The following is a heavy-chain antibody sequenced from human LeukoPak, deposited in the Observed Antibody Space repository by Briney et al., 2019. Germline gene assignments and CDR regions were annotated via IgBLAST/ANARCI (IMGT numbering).Heavy chain of an antibody. CDR2: IYSGGST. Sequence: GGSLRLSCAASGFTVSSNYMSWVRQAAGKGLEWVSVIYSGGSTYYADSVKGRFTISRDNSKNTLYLQMNSLRAEDTAVYYCAKSSYHIMFDYWGQGTLVTVSS. CDR3: AKSSYHIMFDY. CDR1: GFTVSSNY. V-gene: IGHV3-53*01. J-gene: IGHJ4*02. D-gene: IGHD3-16*01.